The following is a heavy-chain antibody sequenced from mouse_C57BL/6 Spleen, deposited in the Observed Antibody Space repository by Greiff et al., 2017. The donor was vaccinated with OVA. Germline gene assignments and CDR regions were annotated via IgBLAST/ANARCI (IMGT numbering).Heavy chain of an antibody. V-gene: IGHV1-15*01. CDR2: IDPETGGT. J-gene: IGHJ3*01. CDR3: TRELYYYGSSFAY. CDR1: GYTFTDYE. Sequence: VKLVESGAELVRPGASVTLSCKASGYTFTDYEMHWVKQTPVHGLEWIGAIDPETGGTAYNQKFKGKAILTADKSSSTAYMELRSLTSEDSAVYYCTRELYYYGSSFAYWGQGTLVTVSA. D-gene: IGHD1-1*01.